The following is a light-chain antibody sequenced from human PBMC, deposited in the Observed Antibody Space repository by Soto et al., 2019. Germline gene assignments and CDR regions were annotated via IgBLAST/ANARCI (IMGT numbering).Light chain of an antibody. J-gene: IGLJ1*01. CDR2: GNI. Sequence: QSVLAQPPSVSGAPGQKVTISCTGSSSNIGAGYDLHWYQQLPGTAPKLLLYGNINRPSGVPDRFSGSKSGTPAPLAITGLQAEDEADYYCQSYDTSLSAYVFGTGTKVTGL. V-gene: IGLV1-40*01. CDR1: SSNIGAGYD. CDR3: QSYDTSLSAYV.